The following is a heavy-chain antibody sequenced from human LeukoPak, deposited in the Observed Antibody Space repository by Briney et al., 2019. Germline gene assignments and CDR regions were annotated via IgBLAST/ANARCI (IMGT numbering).Heavy chain of an antibody. CDR3: ARESGYYLYYFDY. D-gene: IGHD3-22*01. CDR1: GFTFSSYA. CDR2: INPSGGST. V-gene: IGHV1-46*01. Sequence: NPGGSLRLSCAASGFTFSSYAMHWVRQAPGQGLEWMGIINPSGGSTSYAQKFQGRVTMTRDMSTSTVYMELSSLRSEDTAVYYCARESGYYLYYFDYWSQGTLVTVSS. J-gene: IGHJ4*02.